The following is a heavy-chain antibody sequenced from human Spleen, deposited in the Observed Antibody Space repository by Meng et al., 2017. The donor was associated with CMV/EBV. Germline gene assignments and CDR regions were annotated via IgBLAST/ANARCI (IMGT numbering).Heavy chain of an antibody. CDR2: INHNGGTT. D-gene: IGHD3-9*01. Sequence: SCNASGDTSSSLYMRWIRQDPGKGLEWMGEINHNGGTTDYAQRNKGRVTMTGNTYTSTVYMEVHSLRSEDTAMYFCAAKIEITYFDLWGQGTLVTVSS. V-gene: IGHV1-46*01. CDR3: AAKIEITYFDL. CDR1: GDTSSSLY. J-gene: IGHJ4*02.